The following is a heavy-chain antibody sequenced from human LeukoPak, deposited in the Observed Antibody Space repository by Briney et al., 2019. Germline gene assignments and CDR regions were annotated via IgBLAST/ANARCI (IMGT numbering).Heavy chain of an antibody. D-gene: IGHD4/OR15-4a*01. CDR2: IDNDGSSA. J-gene: IGHJ4*02. CDR3: TRANGAKAYDY. V-gene: IGHV3-74*01. CDR1: GFIFSRYW. Sequence: GGSLRLSCAASGFIFSRYWMHWVRQAPGKGLVWVARIDNDGSSASYADSVKGRFTISRDNAKNTLYLQVSSLRAEDTAVYYCTRANGAKAYDYWGQGTLVTVSS.